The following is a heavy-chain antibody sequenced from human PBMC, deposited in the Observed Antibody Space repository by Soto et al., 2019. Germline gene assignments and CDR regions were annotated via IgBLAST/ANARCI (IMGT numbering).Heavy chain of an antibody. CDR1: GFTFSSYA. D-gene: IGHD3-16*02. Sequence: PGGSLRLSCAASGFTFSSYAMSWVRQAPGKGLEWVSAISGSGGSTYYADSVKGRFTISRDNSKNTLYLQMNSLRAEDTAVYYCAKDIYDYVWGSYRYFPDYWGQGTLVTVSS. V-gene: IGHV3-23*01. J-gene: IGHJ4*02. CDR3: AKDIYDYVWGSYRYFPDY. CDR2: ISGSGGST.